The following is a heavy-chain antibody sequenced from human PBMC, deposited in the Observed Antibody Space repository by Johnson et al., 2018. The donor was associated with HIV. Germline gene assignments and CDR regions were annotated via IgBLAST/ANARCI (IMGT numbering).Heavy chain of an antibody. CDR2: IRYDGPNK. D-gene: IGHD4-23*01. CDR1: GFTFSSYG. J-gene: IGHJ3*02. Sequence: QMLLVESGGGVVQRGGSLRLSCVASGFTFSSYGMHCVRQAPGKGLARVAFIRYDGPNKYYADSVKGLFTVSRDNSKNTRYVEMNSLRVEDTAVYYCAKVGRMTTVVTPGDAFDIWGQGTKVTVSS. V-gene: IGHV3-30*02. CDR3: AKVGRMTTVVTPGDAFDI.